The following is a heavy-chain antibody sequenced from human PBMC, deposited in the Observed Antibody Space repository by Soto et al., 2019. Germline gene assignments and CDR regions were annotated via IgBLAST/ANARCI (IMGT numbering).Heavy chain of an antibody. V-gene: IGHV1-8*01. J-gene: IGHJ6*02. Sequence: QVQLVQSGAEVKKPGASVKVSCKASGYTFTSYDINWVRQATGQGLERMGWMNPNSGNTGYAQKFQGRVTMTRNTSINTAYMELSSLRSEDTAVYYCARERTGTTSMDVWGQGTTVTVSS. D-gene: IGHD1-1*01. CDR1: GYTFTSYD. CDR3: ARERTGTTSMDV. CDR2: MNPNSGNT.